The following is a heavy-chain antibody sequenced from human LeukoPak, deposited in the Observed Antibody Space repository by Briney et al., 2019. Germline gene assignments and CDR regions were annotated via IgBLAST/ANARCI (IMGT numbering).Heavy chain of an antibody. CDR3: ARMADYYDSSGYSFDY. J-gene: IGHJ4*02. CDR2: IYYSGST. CDR1: GGSISSGGYY. Sequence: SETLSLTCTVSGGSISSGGYYWSWIRQHPGKGLEWIGYIYYSGSTYYNPSLKSRVTISVDTSKNQFSLKLSSVTAADTAVYYCARMADYYDSSGYSFDYWGQGTLVTVSS. D-gene: IGHD3-22*01. V-gene: IGHV4-31*03.